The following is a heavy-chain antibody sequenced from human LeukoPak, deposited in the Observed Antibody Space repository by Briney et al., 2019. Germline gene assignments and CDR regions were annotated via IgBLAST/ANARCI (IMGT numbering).Heavy chain of an antibody. J-gene: IGHJ3*02. CDR1: GGSISSYY. D-gene: IGHD5-18*01. V-gene: IGHV4-59*01. Sequence: SGTLSLTCTVSGGSISSYYWSWIRQPPGKGLEWIGYIYYSGSTNYNPSLKSRVTISVDTSKNQFSLKLSSVTAADTAVYYCARDLNGYSYGPYDAFDIWGQGTMVTVSS. CDR3: ARDLNGYSYGPYDAFDI. CDR2: IYYSGST.